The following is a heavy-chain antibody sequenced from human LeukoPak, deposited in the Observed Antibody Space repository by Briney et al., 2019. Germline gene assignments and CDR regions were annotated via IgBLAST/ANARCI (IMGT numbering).Heavy chain of an antibody. J-gene: IGHJ4*02. D-gene: IGHD6-6*01. CDR1: GFTFSNYW. CDR3: ARGEWSSSPFDY. CDR2: IKSDGSKK. Sequence: PGGSLRLSCAASGFTFSNYWMTWVRQAPGKGLEWLANIKSDGSKKDYVDSMKGRFTISRDNARNSLYLQMNSLRAEDTAVYYCARGEWSSSPFDYWGQGTLVTVSS. V-gene: IGHV3-7*01.